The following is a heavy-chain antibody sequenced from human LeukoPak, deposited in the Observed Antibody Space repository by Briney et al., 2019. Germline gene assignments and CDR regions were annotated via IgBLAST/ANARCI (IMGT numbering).Heavy chain of an antibody. D-gene: IGHD3-10*01. CDR2: IIPIVDVT. CDR1: GGTFSNFA. Sequence: SVKVTCKASGGTFSNFAFSWVRQAPGQGLQWVGRIIPIVDVTSYAQNFKGRVTITADESTTTAYMELSSLRSADTAVYDCAREMGDRGFYFDNWGQGTLVTVSS. CDR3: AREMGDRGFYFDN. J-gene: IGHJ4*02. V-gene: IGHV1-69*04.